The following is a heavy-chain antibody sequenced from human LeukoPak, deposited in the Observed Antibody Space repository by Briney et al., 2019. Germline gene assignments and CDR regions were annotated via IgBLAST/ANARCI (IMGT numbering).Heavy chain of an antibody. CDR3: AKLYYFGSGTYESRYFDY. CDR2: ISDSGGST. CDR1: GFTFSSYA. J-gene: IGHJ4*02. D-gene: IGHD3-10*01. Sequence: GGSLRLSCAASGFTFSSYAMSWVRQAPGKGLEWVSGISDSGGSTYYADSVKGRFTISRDNSKNTLYLRMNSLTAADTAVYYCAKLYYFGSGTYESRYFDYWGQGTLVTVFS. V-gene: IGHV3-23*01.